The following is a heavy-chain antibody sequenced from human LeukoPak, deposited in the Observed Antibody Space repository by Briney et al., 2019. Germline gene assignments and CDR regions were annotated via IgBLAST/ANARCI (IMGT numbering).Heavy chain of an antibody. V-gene: IGHV3-7*03. Sequence: GGSLRLSCAASGFTFSNYWMAWVRQAPGKGPEWVANINLDGSQKYYVDSVKGRFTISRDNSKNTLYLQMNNLRAEDTAVYYCAKDRGYSYGYDYYGMDVWGQGTTVTVSS. CDR2: INLDGSQK. CDR3: AKDRGYSYGYDYYGMDV. J-gene: IGHJ6*02. D-gene: IGHD5-18*01. CDR1: GFTFSNYW.